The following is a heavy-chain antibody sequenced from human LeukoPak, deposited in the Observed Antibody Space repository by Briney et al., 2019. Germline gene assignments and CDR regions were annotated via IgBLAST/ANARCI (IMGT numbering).Heavy chain of an antibody. CDR3: VRDRGRASTDY. Sequence: GGSLRLSCAASGITLGGYWMSWVRQAPGKGLEWVANIKPDGSEENYVDSVKGRFTISRDNAKNSLSLQMNSLRADDTAVYYCVRDRGRASTDYWGQGTLVTVSS. CDR2: IKPDGSEE. CDR1: GITLGGYW. D-gene: IGHD1-26*01. V-gene: IGHV3-7*01. J-gene: IGHJ4*02.